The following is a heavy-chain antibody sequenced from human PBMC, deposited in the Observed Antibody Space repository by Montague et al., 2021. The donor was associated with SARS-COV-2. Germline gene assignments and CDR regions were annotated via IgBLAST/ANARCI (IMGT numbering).Heavy chain of an antibody. V-gene: IGHV4-39*01. CDR2: IYNSGGF. CDR1: GGSISSSSYY. Sequence: SETLSLTCTVSGGSISSSSYYWGWIPQPPGLGLKWIGSIYNSGGFYYNPSLKSPVSISIATSKNQVSLELRSPSATAAAVYYCSRLAGGVGGYQNFDLWGHGTMVTVSS. D-gene: IGHD5-12*01. CDR3: SRLAGGVGGYQNFDL. J-gene: IGHJ2*01.